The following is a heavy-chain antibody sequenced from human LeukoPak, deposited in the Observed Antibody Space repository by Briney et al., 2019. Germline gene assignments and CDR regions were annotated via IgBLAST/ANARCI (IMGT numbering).Heavy chain of an antibody. J-gene: IGHJ5*02. CDR2: IIPILGIA. Sequence: SVKVSCKASGGTFGSYAISWVRQAPGQGLEWMGRIIPILGIANYAQKFQGRVTITADKSTSTAYMELSSLRSEDTAVYYCARARSGYDFWSGYYSACWFDPWGQGTLVTVSS. D-gene: IGHD3-3*01. CDR1: GGTFGSYA. V-gene: IGHV1-69*04. CDR3: ARARSGYDFWSGYYSACWFDP.